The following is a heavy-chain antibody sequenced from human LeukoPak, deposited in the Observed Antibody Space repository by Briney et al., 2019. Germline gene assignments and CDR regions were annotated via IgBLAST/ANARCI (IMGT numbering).Heavy chain of an antibody. CDR1: GFTFSTYA. CDR3: AKDVRVGGGGMDV. Sequence: GGSLRLSCAASGFTFSTYAMTWVRQAPGKGLEWVSLISGGGGNTYYADSVKGRFTISRDNSKNTVSLQMNSLRAEGTAVYYCAKDVRVGGGGMDVWGQGTPVTVSS. J-gene: IGHJ6*02. V-gene: IGHV3-23*01. CDR2: ISGGGGNT. D-gene: IGHD1-26*01.